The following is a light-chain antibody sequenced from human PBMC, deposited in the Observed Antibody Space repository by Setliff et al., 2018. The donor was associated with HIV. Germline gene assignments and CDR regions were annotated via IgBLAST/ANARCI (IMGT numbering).Light chain of an antibody. V-gene: IGLV2-14*01. CDR2: GVN. CDR1: SSDVGGYNS. J-gene: IGLJ1*01. CDR3: CSYAGSHTFV. Sequence: VLTQPASVSGSPGQSITISCTGTSSDVGGYNSVSWYQHYPGKAPKVMIYGVNNRPSGVSNRFSGSKSGSTASLTISGLQAEDEADYYCCSYAGSHTFVFGTGTKVTVL.